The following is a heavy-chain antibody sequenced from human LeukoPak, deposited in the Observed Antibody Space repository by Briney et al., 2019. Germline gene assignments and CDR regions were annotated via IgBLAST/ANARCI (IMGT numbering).Heavy chain of an antibody. J-gene: IGHJ5*02. CDR2: IHPSGTT. CDR3: ARGGASSKWFDP. Sequence: SETLSLTCTVSGDSISGYYWSWIRQPPGKGLXXIAFIHPSGTTNYNPSLKSRVSISVDTSNNQFSLNVNSVTAADTAVYYCARGGASSKWFDPWGQGTLVTVSS. CDR1: GDSISGYY. D-gene: IGHD6-13*01. V-gene: IGHV4-59*13.